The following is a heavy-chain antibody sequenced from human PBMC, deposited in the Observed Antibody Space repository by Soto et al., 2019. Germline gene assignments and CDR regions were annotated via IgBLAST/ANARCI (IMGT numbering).Heavy chain of an antibody. CDR3: ATDAYYGSGSQPNWFDP. J-gene: IGHJ5*02. CDR1: GYRLTELS. CDR2: FDPEDGET. V-gene: IGHV1-24*01. Sequence: GASVKLSCKVSGYRLTELSMHWARQAPGKGLEWMGGFDPEDGETIYAQKFQGRVTMTEDTSTDTAYMELSSLRSEDTAVYYCATDAYYGSGSQPNWFDPWGQGTLVTVSS. D-gene: IGHD3-10*01.